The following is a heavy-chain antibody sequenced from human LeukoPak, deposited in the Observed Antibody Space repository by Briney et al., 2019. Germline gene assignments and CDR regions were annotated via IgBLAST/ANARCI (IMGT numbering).Heavy chain of an antibody. V-gene: IGHV3-23*01. J-gene: IGHJ4*02. CDR3: AKFYDILTAYFDY. CDR1: GFTFSSYA. CDR2: ISGGGGSTSYA. D-gene: IGHD3-9*01. Sequence: GGSLRLSCAASGFTFSSYAMTWVRQSPGKGLEWVSAISGGGGSTSYAYYTDSVKGRFTISRDNYKNTLYLQMNSLRAEDTAVYYCAKFYDILTAYFDYWGQGTLVTVSS.